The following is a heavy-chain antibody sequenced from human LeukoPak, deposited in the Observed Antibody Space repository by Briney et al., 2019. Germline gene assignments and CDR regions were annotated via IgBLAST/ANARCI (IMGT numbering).Heavy chain of an antibody. J-gene: IGHJ6*03. D-gene: IGHD2-2*01. CDR3: ARVQRKYQLPRLNDYDYMDF. V-gene: IGHV3-21*01. Sequence: GGSLRLSCAASGFTFSSYSMSWVRQAPGKGLEWVSTIRNSVSYIYYVDSVKGRFTISRDNAKNSLYLQMNSLRAEDTAVYYCARVQRKYQLPRLNDYDYMDFWGKGTTVTISS. CDR1: GFTFSSYS. CDR2: IRNSVSYI.